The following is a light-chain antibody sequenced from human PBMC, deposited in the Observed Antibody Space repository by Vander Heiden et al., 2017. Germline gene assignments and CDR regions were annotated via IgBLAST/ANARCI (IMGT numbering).Light chain of an antibody. CDR1: SSDVGSYDL. CDR2: EGS. J-gene: IGLJ2*01. Sequence: QSALTQPASGSGSPRPPITISCTGTSSDVGSYDLVSWYQQHPGKAPKLMIYEGSKRPSGVSNRFSGSKSGNTASLTISGLQAEDEADYYCCSYAGSSTYVVFGGGTKLTVL. CDR3: CSYAGSSTYVV. V-gene: IGLV2-23*01.